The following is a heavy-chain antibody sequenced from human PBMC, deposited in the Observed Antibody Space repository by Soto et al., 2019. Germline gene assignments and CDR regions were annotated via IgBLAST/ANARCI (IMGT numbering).Heavy chain of an antibody. CDR1: GFTFSSYS. CDR3: AGDRDSSGYYQASYGMDV. Sequence: WGSLGLSCAASGFTFSSYSMNWVRQAPGKGLDWVSSISSSSSYIYYADSVKGRFTISRDNGKNSLYLQMNSLRAEDTAVYYCAGDRDSSGYYQASYGMDVWGQGTTVTVSS. D-gene: IGHD3-22*01. V-gene: IGHV3-21*01. J-gene: IGHJ6*02. CDR2: ISSSSSYI.